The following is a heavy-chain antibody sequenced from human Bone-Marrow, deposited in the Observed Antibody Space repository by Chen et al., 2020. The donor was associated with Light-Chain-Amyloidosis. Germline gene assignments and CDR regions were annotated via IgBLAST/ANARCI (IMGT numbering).Heavy chain of an antibody. D-gene: IGHD5-12*01. CDR3: ARRRDGYNFDY. CDR1: GYTFPSYW. J-gene: IGHJ4*02. CDR2: IYPDDSDA. Sequence: VQLEQSGPEVKKPGEAMKTSLKGHGYTFPSYWIGWVRQMPGKGLEWMGVIYPDDSDARYSPPLEGQVTISADKSITPAYLQWRSLKASDTAMYYCARRRDGYNFDYWGQGTLVTVSS. V-gene: IGHV5-51*01.